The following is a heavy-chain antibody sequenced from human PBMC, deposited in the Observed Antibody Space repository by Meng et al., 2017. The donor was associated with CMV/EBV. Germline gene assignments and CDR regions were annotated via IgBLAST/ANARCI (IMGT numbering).Heavy chain of an antibody. J-gene: IGHJ4*02. CDR2: ISYDGSNK. CDR1: GFTFSSYA. CDR3: ARGDTMVRGGGVDY. Sequence: GESLKISCAASGFTFSSYAMHWVRQAPGKGLEWVAVISYDGSNKYYADSVKGRFTISRDNSKNTLYLQMNSLRAEDTAVYYCARGDTMVRGGGVDYWGQGPLVTVSS. D-gene: IGHD3-10*01. V-gene: IGHV3-30-3*01.